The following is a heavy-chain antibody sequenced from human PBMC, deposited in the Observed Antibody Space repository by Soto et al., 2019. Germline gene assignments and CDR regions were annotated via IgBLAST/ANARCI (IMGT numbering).Heavy chain of an antibody. CDR3: AEDFYVQQLLLALDV. J-gene: IGHJ6*02. D-gene: IGHD1-26*01. V-gene: IGHV3-9*01. CDR2: ISWNGGSI. Sequence: PGGSLRLSCAASGFTFADYAMHWVRQAPGKGLEWVSGISWNGGSIGYADSVKGRFTISRDNAKNSLYLQMNALRPEDTAFYYCAEDFYVQQLLLALDVWGQGTTVTVSS. CDR1: GFTFADYA.